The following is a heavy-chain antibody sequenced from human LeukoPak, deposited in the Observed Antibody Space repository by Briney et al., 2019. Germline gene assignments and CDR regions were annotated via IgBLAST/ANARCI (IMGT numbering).Heavy chain of an antibody. D-gene: IGHD3-10*01. CDR3: ARDGAGSLLPFY. CDR1: GFSVSSSY. CDR2: IYSGGGT. Sequence: GGSLRLSCAASGFSVSSSYMSWVRQAPGKGLEWVSVIYSGGGTYHADSVKGRFTISRDTSKNTLYLQMNSLRAEDTAVYYCARDGAGSLLPFYWGQGTLVTVSS. V-gene: IGHV3-66*01. J-gene: IGHJ4*02.